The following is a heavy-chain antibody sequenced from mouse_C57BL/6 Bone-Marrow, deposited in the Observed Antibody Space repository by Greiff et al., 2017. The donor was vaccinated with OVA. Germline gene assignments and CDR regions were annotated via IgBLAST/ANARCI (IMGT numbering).Heavy chain of an antibody. CDR1: GYTFTDYY. CDR3: ARADY. J-gene: IGHJ2*01. CDR2: INPNNGGT. V-gene: IGHV1-26*01. Sequence: EVKLQQSGPELVKPGASVKISCKASGYTFTDYYMNWVKQSPGKSLEWIGDINPNNGGTSYNQKFKGKATLTVDKSSSTAYMELRSLTSEDSAVYYGARADYWGQGTTLTVSS.